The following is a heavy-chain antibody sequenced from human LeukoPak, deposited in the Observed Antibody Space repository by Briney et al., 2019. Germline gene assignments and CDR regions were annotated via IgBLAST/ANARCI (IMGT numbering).Heavy chain of an antibody. Sequence: GGSLRFSCAASGFTFSSYAMTWVRQAPGKGLEWVSAIGGRGDNTYYADSVRGRFTISRDNSKSTLYLQMNSLRAEDTAIYYCAKNGGDSYGAGHFDYWGQGTLVTVSS. V-gene: IGHV3-23*01. CDR1: GFTFSSYA. CDR3: AKNGGDSYGAGHFDY. J-gene: IGHJ4*02. CDR2: IGGRGDNT. D-gene: IGHD2-21*02.